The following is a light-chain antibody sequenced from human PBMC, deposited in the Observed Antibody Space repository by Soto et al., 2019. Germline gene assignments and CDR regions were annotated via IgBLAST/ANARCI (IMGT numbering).Light chain of an antibody. CDR1: QDITSY. V-gene: IGKV1-9*01. J-gene: IGKJ4*01. Sequence: IQLPQSPSSLSASVGDSVTITCRASQDITSYLAWYQQKPGKAPNLLIYGASTLQSGVPSRFSGSGSGTDFTLTISSLQAEDFASYYCQQTRAYPSPFGGGTKV. CDR2: GAS. CDR3: QQTRAYPSP.